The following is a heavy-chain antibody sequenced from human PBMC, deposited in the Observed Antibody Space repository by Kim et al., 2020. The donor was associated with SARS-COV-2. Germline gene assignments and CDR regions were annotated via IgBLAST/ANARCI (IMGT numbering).Heavy chain of an antibody. J-gene: IGHJ4*02. CDR3: ARGGGYCSSTSCFHFDY. Sequence: YSQKFQGRVPLTRDTSASTAYMELSSLGSEDTAVYYCARGGGYCSSTSCFHFDYWGQGTLVTVSS. D-gene: IGHD2-2*01. V-gene: IGHV1-3*01.